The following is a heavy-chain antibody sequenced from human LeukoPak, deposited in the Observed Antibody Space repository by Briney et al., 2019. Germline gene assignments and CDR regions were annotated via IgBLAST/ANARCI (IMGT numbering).Heavy chain of an antibody. CDR3: ARSSDLWFGELFQKGGFDY. J-gene: IGHJ4*02. D-gene: IGHD3-10*01. CDR2: IYYSGST. Sequence: PSETLSLTCTVSGGSISSGDYYWSWIRQPPGKGLEWIGYIYYSGSTYYNPSLKSRVTISEDTSKNQFSLKLSSVTAADTAVYYCARSSDLWFGELFQKGGFDYWGQGTLVTVSS. CDR1: GGSISSGDYY. V-gene: IGHV4-30-4*01.